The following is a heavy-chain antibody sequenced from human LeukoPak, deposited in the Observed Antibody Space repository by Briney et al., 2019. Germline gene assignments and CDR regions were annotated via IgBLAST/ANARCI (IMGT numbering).Heavy chain of an antibody. CDR3: ARRLYSSSTSGPPTTFDI. Sequence: SSETLSLTCTVSGGSISSYYWSGSRQPPGKGLEWIGYIYYSGSTNYNPSLKSRVTISVDTSKNQFSLKLSSVTAADTAVYYCARRLYSSSTSGPPTTFDIWGQGTMVTVSS. J-gene: IGHJ3*02. V-gene: IGHV4-59*01. CDR1: GGSISSYY. D-gene: IGHD2-2*01. CDR2: IYYSGST.